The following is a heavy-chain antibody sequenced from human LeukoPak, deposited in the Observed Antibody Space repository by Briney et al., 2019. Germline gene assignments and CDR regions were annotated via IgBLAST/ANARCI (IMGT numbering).Heavy chain of an antibody. CDR3: AKDSDPNEAWYFDL. Sequence: PGRSLRLSCAASGFTFSSYGMHWVRQAPGKGLEWVAVISYDGSNKYYADSVKGRFTISRDNSKNTLYLQMNSLRAEDTAVYYCAKDSDPNEAWYFDLWGRGTLVTVSS. V-gene: IGHV3-30*18. CDR2: ISYDGSNK. J-gene: IGHJ2*01. CDR1: GFTFSSYG.